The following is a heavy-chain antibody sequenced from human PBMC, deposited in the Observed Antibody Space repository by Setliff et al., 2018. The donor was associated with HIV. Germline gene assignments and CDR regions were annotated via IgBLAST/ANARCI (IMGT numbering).Heavy chain of an antibody. V-gene: IGHV4-31*03. CDR2: IYYTGST. D-gene: IGHD2-8*01. Sequence: SETLSLTCSVSGRSISSSGDYWSWVRQHPGKGLEWIGYIYYTGSTYSNPSLQSRVRISVDTSKDQFSLRLSSVTAADTAVYYCARDSANGKTANLNYLDVWGKGTTVTVSS. J-gene: IGHJ6*03. CDR3: ARDSANGKTANLNYLDV. CDR1: GRSISSSGDY.